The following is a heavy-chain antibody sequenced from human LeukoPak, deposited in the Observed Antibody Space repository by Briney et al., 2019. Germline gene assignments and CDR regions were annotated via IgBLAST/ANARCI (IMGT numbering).Heavy chain of an antibody. Sequence: GGSLRLSCAASGFIFSDYYMSWIRQAPGKGLEWVAVISYDGSNKYYADSVKGRFTISRDNSKNTLYLQMNSLRAEDTAVYYCAKELSYYYDSSGYQAGDYWGQGTLVTVSS. D-gene: IGHD3-22*01. J-gene: IGHJ4*02. CDR2: ISYDGSNK. V-gene: IGHV3-30*18. CDR3: AKELSYYYDSSGYQAGDY. CDR1: GFIFSDYY.